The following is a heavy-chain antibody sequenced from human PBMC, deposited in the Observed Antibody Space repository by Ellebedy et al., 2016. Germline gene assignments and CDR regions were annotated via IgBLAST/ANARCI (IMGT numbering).Heavy chain of an antibody. V-gene: IGHV3-23*01. CDR1: GFTFSNYA. CDR3: ARGSGSYYAGVDY. D-gene: IGHD1-26*01. CDR2: ISASGGDT. J-gene: IGHJ4*02. Sequence: GGSLRLXXAASGFTFSNYAMGWVRRAPGKVLEWVSAISASGGDTNYADSVKGRFTISRDNSKNTLYLQMNSLRAEDTAVYYCARGSGSYYAGVDYWGQGTLVTVSS.